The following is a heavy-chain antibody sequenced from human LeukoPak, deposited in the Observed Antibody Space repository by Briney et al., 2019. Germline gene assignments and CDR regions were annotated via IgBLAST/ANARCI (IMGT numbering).Heavy chain of an antibody. CDR1: GYTFTSHY. D-gene: IGHD3-3*01. J-gene: IGHJ6*02. CDR3: ARGGITIFGVVTVYGMDV. CDR2: ISAYNGNT. V-gene: IGHV1-18*04. Sequence: ASVKVSCKASGYTFTSHYFHWVRQAPGQGLEWMGWISAYNGNTNYAQKLQGRVTMTTDTSTSTAYMELRSLRSDDTAVYYCARGGITIFGVVTVYGMDVWGQGTTVTVSS.